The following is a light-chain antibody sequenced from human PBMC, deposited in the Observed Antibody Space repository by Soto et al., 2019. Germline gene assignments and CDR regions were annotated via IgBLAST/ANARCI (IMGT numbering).Light chain of an antibody. CDR3: QQSYSPVLT. CDR1: QSVSTY. CDR2: GAS. Sequence: DIQMTQSPSSLSASVGDRVTITCRASQSVSTYLNWYQQKPGKAPKLLIFGASILQSGVPSRFSGGGSGTDFTLTISSLQPEDSATYYCQQSYSPVLTFGGGTKVDIK. J-gene: IGKJ4*01. V-gene: IGKV1-39*01.